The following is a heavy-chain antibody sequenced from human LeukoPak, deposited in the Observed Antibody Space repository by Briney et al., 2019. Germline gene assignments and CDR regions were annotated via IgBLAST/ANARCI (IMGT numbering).Heavy chain of an antibody. J-gene: IGHJ6*02. Sequence: SETLSLTCSVSGDSISRSNYYWGWIRQPPGEGLEWIGTIYYDGSTYHNPSLKSRVTISVDASKNQFSLKLSSVTAADTAVYYCARAGAMDYGDYAYYYGMDVWGQGTTVTVSS. V-gene: IGHV4-39*07. D-gene: IGHD4-17*01. CDR3: ARAGAMDYGDYAYYYGMDV. CDR2: IYYDGST. CDR1: GDSISRSNYY.